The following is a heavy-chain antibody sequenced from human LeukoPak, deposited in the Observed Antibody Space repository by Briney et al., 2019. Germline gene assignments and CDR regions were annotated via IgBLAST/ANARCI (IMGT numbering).Heavy chain of an antibody. CDR3: ARDDRPYYYYYGMDV. J-gene: IGHJ6*04. Sequence: SVKVSCKASGGTFSSYAISWVRQAPGQGLEWMGGIIPIFGTANYAQKFQGRVTITADESTSTAYMELSSLRSEDTAVYYCARDDRPYYYYYGMDVWGKGTTVTVSS. CDR1: GGTFSSYA. V-gene: IGHV1-69*01. D-gene: IGHD3-22*01. CDR2: IIPIFGTA.